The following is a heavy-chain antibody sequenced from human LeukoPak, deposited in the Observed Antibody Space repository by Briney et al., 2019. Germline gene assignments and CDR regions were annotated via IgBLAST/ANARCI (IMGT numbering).Heavy chain of an antibody. V-gene: IGHV1-69*13. D-gene: IGHD7-27*01. CDR1: GGTFSSYA. Sequence: GASVKVSCKASGGTFSSYAISWVRQAPGQGLEWMGGIIPIFGTANYAQKFQGRVTITADESTSTAYMELSSLRSEDTAVYYCAREGGRSRGDWGYDHWGQGTLVTVSS. CDR3: AREGGRSRGDWGYDH. J-gene: IGHJ5*02. CDR2: IIPIFGTA.